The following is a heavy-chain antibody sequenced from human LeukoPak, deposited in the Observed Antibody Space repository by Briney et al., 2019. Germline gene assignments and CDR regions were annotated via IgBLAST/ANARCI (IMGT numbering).Heavy chain of an antibody. CDR1: GFTFSSYW. CDR2: INGDGDTT. J-gene: IGHJ4*02. D-gene: IGHD6-19*01. CDR3: ARETVQSLDY. Sequence: GGSLRLSCAASGFTFSSYWMHWVRQAPGKGLVRVSRINGDGDTTRYADSVKGRFTISRDNAKNTLYLQMNSLTDEDTAVYYCARETVQSLDYWGQGTLLTVSS. V-gene: IGHV3-74*01.